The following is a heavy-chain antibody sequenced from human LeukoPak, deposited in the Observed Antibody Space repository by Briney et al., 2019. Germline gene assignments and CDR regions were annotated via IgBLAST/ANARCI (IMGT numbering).Heavy chain of an antibody. Sequence: SETLSLTCTVSGGSISSYYWSWIRQPAGKGLEWIGRIYTSGSTNYNPSLESRVTMSVDTSKNQFSLKLSSVTAADTAVYYCARDIVLMDTNWFDPWGQGTLVTVSS. V-gene: IGHV4-4*07. CDR1: GGSISSYY. D-gene: IGHD2-8*01. J-gene: IGHJ5*02. CDR3: ARDIVLMDTNWFDP. CDR2: IYTSGST.